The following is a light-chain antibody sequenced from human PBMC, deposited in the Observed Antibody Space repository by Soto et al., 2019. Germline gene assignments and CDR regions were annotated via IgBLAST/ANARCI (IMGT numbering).Light chain of an antibody. V-gene: IGLV2-14*01. CDR1: SSDVGGYNY. J-gene: IGLJ1*01. CDR2: EVS. Sequence: QSVLTQPASVSGSPGQSITISCTGTSSDVGGYNYVSWYQQHPGKAPKLMIYEVSNRPSGVSNRFSGSKSGNTASLTISGLQAEDEADYYCTSYTSGIPYVFGTGTKVTVL. CDR3: TSYTSGIPYV.